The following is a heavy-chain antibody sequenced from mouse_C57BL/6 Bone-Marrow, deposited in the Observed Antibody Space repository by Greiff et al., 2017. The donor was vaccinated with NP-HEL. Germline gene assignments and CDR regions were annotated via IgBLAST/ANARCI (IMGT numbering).Heavy chain of an antibody. D-gene: IGHD1-1*01. Sequence: QVQLKESGAELMKPGASVKLSCKATGYTFTGYWIEWVKQRPGHGLEWIGEILPGSGSTNYNEKFKGKATFTADTSSNTAYMQLSSLTTEDSAIYYCARRVDFYGSSYWYFDVWGTGTTVTVSS. J-gene: IGHJ1*03. CDR1: GYTFTGYW. CDR3: ARRVDFYGSSYWYFDV. CDR2: ILPGSGST. V-gene: IGHV1-9*01.